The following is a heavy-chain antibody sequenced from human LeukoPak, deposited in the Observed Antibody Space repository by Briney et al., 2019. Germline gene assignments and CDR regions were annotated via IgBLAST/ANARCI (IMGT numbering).Heavy chain of an antibody. CDR2: ISSSSSYI. CDR3: VLGHYGGLFDN. J-gene: IGHJ4*02. CDR1: GFTFSSYT. D-gene: IGHD4-23*01. V-gene: IGHV3-21*01. Sequence: PGGSLRLSCAASGFTFSSYTMNWVRQAPGKGLEGVSSISSSSSYIYYADSVKGRFTISRDNAKNSLYLQMNSLRAEDTAVYYCVLGHYGGLFDNWGQGTLVSVSS.